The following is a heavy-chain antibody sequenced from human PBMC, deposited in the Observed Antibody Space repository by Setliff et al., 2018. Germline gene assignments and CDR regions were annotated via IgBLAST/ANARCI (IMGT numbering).Heavy chain of an antibody. V-gene: IGHV3-7*03. CDR3: ARIFLYGTSWYFDN. Sequence: GGSLRLSCEAFGFTFNNYWMSWVRQAPGKGLEWVANIMQDGGAQHYLDSVKGRFTVSRDNSNNTLYLHMSSLRAEDTAVYFCARIFLYGTSWYFDNWGQGTLVTVSS. J-gene: IGHJ4*02. D-gene: IGHD3-3*01. CDR1: GFTFNNYW. CDR2: IMQDGGAQ.